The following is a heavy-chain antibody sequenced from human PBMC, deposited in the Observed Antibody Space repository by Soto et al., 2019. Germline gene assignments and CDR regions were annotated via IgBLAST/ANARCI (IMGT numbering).Heavy chain of an antibody. CDR1: GFTFSDYY. D-gene: IGHD2-21*02. Sequence: PGGSLRLSCAASGFTFSDYYMSWIRQAPGKGLEWVSYISISGNTIYYADSVKGRFTISRDNAKISLYLQMNSLRAEDTAVYYCARAKYCGGDCYPTYFDLWGQGTMVTV. V-gene: IGHV3-11*01. J-gene: IGHJ4*02. CDR2: ISISGNTI. CDR3: ARAKYCGGDCYPTYFDL.